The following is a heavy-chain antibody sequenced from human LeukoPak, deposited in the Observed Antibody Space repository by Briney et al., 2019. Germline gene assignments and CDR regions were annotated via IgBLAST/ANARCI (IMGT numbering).Heavy chain of an antibody. CDR2: LHYSGST. V-gene: IGHV4-39*02. CDR1: GGSISSGSYY. D-gene: IGHD2-2*01. CDR3: ARGSVDCSSTSCNTIYYYSGMDV. J-gene: IGHJ6*02. Sequence: PETLSLTCTVSGGSISSGSYYWGWIRQPPGKGLEWIGSLHYSGSTYYNPSLKGRVTMSVDTSKNYFSLRLSSVTAADAAVYHCARGSVDCSSTSCNTIYYYSGMDVWGQGTTVTVSS.